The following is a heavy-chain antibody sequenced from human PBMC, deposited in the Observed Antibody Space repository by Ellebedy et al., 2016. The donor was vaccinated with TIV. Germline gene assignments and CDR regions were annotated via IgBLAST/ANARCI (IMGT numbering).Heavy chain of an antibody. CDR3: AKVNWIGESRKTGDY. CDR2: ISGGGDST. J-gene: IGHJ4*02. CDR1: GFTFHSHD. D-gene: IGHD3-10*01. V-gene: IGHV3-23*01. Sequence: GESLKISCATSGFTFHSHDVNWVRQAPGKGLEWVSGISGGGDSTYYADSVKGRFTVSSDKSKKMLYLQMNSLRVEDTAVYYCAKVNWIGESRKTGDYWGQGTLVTVSS.